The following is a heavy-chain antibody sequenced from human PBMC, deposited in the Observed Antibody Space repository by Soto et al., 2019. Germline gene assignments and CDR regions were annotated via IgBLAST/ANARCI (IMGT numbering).Heavy chain of an antibody. V-gene: IGHV4-31*03. CDR2: IYYSGST. D-gene: IGHD3-3*01. Sequence: QVQLQESGPGLVKPSQTLSLTCTVSGGSISSGGYYWSWIRQHPGKGLEWIGYIYYSGSTYYNPSLKSRVTISVDTSKNQFSLKLSSVTAADTAVYYCARRVERLRFLEWSPSPTEHGAFDIWGQGTMVTVSS. CDR3: ARRVERLRFLEWSPSPTEHGAFDI. CDR1: GGSISSGGYY. J-gene: IGHJ3*02.